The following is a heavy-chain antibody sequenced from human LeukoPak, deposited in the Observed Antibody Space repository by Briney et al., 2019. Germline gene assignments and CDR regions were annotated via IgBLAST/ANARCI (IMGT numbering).Heavy chain of an antibody. D-gene: IGHD4-17*01. V-gene: IGHV4-4*02. CDR1: GGSISSSNW. J-gene: IGHJ4*02. Sequence: SETLSLTCAVSGGSISSSNWWSWVRQPPGKGLEWVGYIYYSGSTYYNPSLKSRVTISVDTSKNQFSLKLSSVTAADTAVYYCATAPVHDYGDYFDYWGQGTLVTVSS. CDR2: IYYSGST. CDR3: ATAPVHDYGDYFDY.